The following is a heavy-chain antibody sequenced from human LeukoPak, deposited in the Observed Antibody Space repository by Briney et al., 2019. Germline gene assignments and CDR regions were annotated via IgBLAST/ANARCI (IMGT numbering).Heavy chain of an antibody. J-gene: IGHJ4*02. CDR2: IYYSGST. Sequence: SETLSLTCTVSGGSVSSGSYYWSWIRQPPGKGLEWIGYIYYSGSTNYNPSLKSRVTISVDTSKNQFSLKLSSVTAADTAVYYCAREDFWSGTIDYWSQGTLVTVSS. CDR3: AREDFWSGTIDY. V-gene: IGHV4-61*01. CDR1: GGSVSSGSYY. D-gene: IGHD3-3*01.